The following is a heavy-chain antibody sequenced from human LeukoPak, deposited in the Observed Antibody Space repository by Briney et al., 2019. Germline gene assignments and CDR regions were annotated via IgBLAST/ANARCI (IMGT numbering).Heavy chain of an antibody. V-gene: IGHV3-23*01. CDR3: AKPGDPGYSSGWSSFDY. CDR2: ISGSGGST. D-gene: IGHD6-19*01. Sequence: GGSLRLSCAASGFTFSSYAMSWVRQAPGKGLEWVSAISGSGGSTYYADSVKGRFTISRDNSKNTLYLQMNSLRAEDTAVYYCAKPGDPGYSSGWSSFDYWGQGTLVTVSS. CDR1: GFTFSSYA. J-gene: IGHJ4*02.